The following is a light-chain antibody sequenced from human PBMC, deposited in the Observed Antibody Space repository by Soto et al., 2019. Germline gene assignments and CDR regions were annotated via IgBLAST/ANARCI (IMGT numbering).Light chain of an antibody. J-gene: IGKJ1*01. V-gene: IGKV1-5*01. CDR3: QQYNSYTWT. CDR1: QSISSW. CDR2: DAS. Sequence: DIQMTQSPSTLSASVGDRVTITCRASQSISSWLAWYQQKPGKAPKLLIYDASSLESGDPSRFSGSGSGTEFTLTSSSLQPEDFANYYCQQYNSYTWTFGQGTKVEIK.